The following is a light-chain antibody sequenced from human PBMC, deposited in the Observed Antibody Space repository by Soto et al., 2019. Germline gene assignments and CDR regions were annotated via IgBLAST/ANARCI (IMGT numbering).Light chain of an antibody. CDR1: QSVTNNY. CDR2: GSS. J-gene: IGKJ2*01. CDR3: QQYGSSPPYT. V-gene: IGKV3-20*01. Sequence: EVVLTQSPGTLSLSPGERATLSCRASQSVTNNYFAWYQQKPGQGPRLLIFGSSDRATGIPDRFSGSGSGTDFTLTISRLEPEDFVVYYCQQYGSSPPYTFGQGTKLEIK.